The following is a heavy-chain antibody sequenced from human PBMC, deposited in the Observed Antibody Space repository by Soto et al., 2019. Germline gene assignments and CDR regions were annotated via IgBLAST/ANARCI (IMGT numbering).Heavy chain of an antibody. V-gene: IGHV4-34*01. CDR2: IDHSGYT. CDR3: ARVRDCLDS. CDR1: DGSSSGFY. D-gene: IGHD3-3*01. J-gene: IGHJ4*02. Sequence: LLPMSHTCGVDDGSSSGFYWNRIRQPPGKGLERIGEIDHSGYTNYNPSLKSRVTISVDTSKNQFSLRLTSVTAADTAVYYCARVRDCLDSWVQRTLVPVS.